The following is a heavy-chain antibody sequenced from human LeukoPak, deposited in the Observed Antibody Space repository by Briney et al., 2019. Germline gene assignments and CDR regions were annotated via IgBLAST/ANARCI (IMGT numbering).Heavy chain of an antibody. J-gene: IGHJ4*02. CDR1: GFSITNGYF. D-gene: IGHD2-15*01. Sequence: PSETLSLTCTVSGFSITNGYFWGWSRQPPGEGLEWIGNIYHDGNTYYNPSLKSRVTISVDTSNNQFSLKLKSMTAADTAMYYCAGVVVIAAHFDFWGQGTLVTVSS. CDR2: IYHDGNT. CDR3: AGVVVIAAHFDF. V-gene: IGHV4-38-2*02.